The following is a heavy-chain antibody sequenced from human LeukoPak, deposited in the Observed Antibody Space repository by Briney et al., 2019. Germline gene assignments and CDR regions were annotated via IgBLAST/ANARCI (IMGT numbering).Heavy chain of an antibody. D-gene: IGHD3-16*02. V-gene: IGHV3-23*01. Sequence: GGTLRLSCAASGFTFSSYGMSWVRQAPGKGLEWVSAISGSGGSTYYADSVKGRFTISRDNSKNTLYLQMNSLRAEDTAVYYCAKDYGIMFGGVIVLFDYWGQGTLVTVSS. J-gene: IGHJ4*02. CDR1: GFTFSSYG. CDR3: AKDYGIMFGGVIVLFDY. CDR2: ISGSGGST.